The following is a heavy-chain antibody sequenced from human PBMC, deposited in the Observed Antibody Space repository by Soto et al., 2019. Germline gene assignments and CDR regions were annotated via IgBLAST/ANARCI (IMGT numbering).Heavy chain of an antibody. CDR2: ISYDGSNK. CDR3: ARDRNDAFDI. V-gene: IGHV3-30*03. CDR1: GFTFSSYG. J-gene: IGHJ3*02. Sequence: QVQLVESGGGVAQPVRSLRLSCAASGFTFSSYGMHWVRQAPGKGLEWVAVISYDGSNKYYADSVKGRFTITRDNSKNALYLQMNGRRAEDRAVYYCARDRNDAFDIWGQGTMVTVSS.